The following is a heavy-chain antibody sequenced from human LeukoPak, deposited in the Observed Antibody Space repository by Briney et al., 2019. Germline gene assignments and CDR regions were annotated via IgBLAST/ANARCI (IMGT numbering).Heavy chain of an antibody. V-gene: IGHV3-9*01. CDR2: ISWNSGSI. J-gene: IGHJ2*01. CDR1: GFTFDGYA. Sequence: GRSLRLSCAAFGFTFDGYAMHWVRQAPGKGLEWVSSISWNSGSIGYADSVKGRFTISRDNAKNSLYLQMNSLRAEDTALYYCAKSRGSNWPRYFDLWGRGTLITVSS. D-gene: IGHD6-13*01. CDR3: AKSRGSNWPRYFDL.